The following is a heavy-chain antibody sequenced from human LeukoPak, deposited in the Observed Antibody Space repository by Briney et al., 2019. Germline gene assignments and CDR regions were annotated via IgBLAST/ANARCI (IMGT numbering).Heavy chain of an antibody. D-gene: IGHD3-22*01. V-gene: IGHV4-38-2*02. CDR1: GYSVSSGYY. J-gene: IGHJ4*02. Sequence: SETLSLTCTVSGYSVSSGYYWGWIRQPPGKGLEWIASIYHSGDTYYNPSLRSRVTISLDTSKNQFSLKLSSVTAADTAVYYCARRYSSHEDYFDYWGQGTLVTVSS. CDR2: IYHSGDT. CDR3: ARRYSSHEDYFDY.